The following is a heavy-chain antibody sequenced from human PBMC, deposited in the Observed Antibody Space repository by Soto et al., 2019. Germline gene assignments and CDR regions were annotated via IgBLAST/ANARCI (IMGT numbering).Heavy chain of an antibody. J-gene: IGHJ6*01. CDR3: ARDRYQLPFYCGMDV. Sequence: SETLSLTGTVSGGAITGYYWSWIPQPPGKGLEWIGYIYDSGSTSYNPSLKSRVTISVDTSKIQLALKLSSVTAADVAVYYWARDRYQLPFYCGMDVWGQGTTLSVS. CDR1: GGAITGYY. V-gene: IGHV4-59*01. CDR2: IYDSGST. D-gene: IGHD2-2*01.